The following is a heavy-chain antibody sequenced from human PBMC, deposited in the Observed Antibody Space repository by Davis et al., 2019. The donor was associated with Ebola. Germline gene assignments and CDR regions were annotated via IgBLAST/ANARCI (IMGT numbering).Heavy chain of an antibody. CDR1: GYTFTGYY. V-gene: IGHV1-2*04. CDR3: ARDRVCSGATCYAYFDF. CDR2: INPNSGDT. J-gene: IGHJ4*02. Sequence: AASVKVSCKASGYTFTGYYIHWVPQAPGQGLEWMGWINPNSGDTKYSQKFQGWVTMTRDTPISTAYMELNRLTSDDTPVYYCARDRVCSGATCYAYFDFWGQGTLVTVSS. D-gene: IGHD2-15*01.